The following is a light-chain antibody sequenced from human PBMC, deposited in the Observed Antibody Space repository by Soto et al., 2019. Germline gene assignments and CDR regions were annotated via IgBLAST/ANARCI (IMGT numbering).Light chain of an antibody. CDR3: LLYSGGVHI. V-gene: IGLV7-43*01. Sequence: QAVVTQEPSLTVSPGGTVTLTCASSTGAITSDHYPNWFQQKPGQAPMPLIYRTTNKHSWTPARFSGSLLGRKAALTLSVAQSEDEAEYYCLLYSGGVHIFGGGTKLTVL. J-gene: IGLJ2*01. CDR2: RTT. CDR1: TGAITSDHY.